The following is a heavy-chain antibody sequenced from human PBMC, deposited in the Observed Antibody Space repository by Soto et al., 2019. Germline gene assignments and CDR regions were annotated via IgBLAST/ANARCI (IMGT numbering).Heavy chain of an antibody. CDR1: GVTFGCYA. Sequence: HPGGSVGLSCAASGVTFGCYAMQWVGQGPGKGLEWVALISYDGRDKDYADSVKGRFTISRDNSRNTLFLQMNSLRAEDTAVYYCARDYYKFYDSSGYYRSPPYCGQGT. D-gene: IGHD3-22*01. CDR3: ARDYYKFYDSSGYYRSPPY. V-gene: IGHV3-30-3*01. J-gene: IGHJ4*02. CDR2: ISYDGRDK.